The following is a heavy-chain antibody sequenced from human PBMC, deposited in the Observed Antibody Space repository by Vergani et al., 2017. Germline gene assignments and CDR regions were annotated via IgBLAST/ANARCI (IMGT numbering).Heavy chain of an antibody. CDR2: ISYDGSNK. CDR1: GFTFSSYG. D-gene: IGHD3-22*01. V-gene: IGHV3-30*18. CDR3: AKDRVKDSSGYYSKTPGWFDP. J-gene: IGHJ5*02. Sequence: QVQLVESGGGVVQPGRSLRLSCAASGFTFSSYGMHWVRQAPGKGLEWVAVISYDGSNKYYADSVKGRFTISRDNSKNTLYLQMNSLRAEDTAVYYCAKDRVKDSSGYYSKTPGWFDPWGQGTLVTVSS.